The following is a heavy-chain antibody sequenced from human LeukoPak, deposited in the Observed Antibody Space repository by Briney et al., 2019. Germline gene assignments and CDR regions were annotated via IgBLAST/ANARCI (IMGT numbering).Heavy chain of an antibody. CDR2: ISSCSTI. D-gene: IGHD3-22*01. CDR3: ARDAVWGYYDSSGYYPLDY. J-gene: IGHJ4*02. V-gene: IGHV3-48*01. Sequence: HPGGSLRLFCAASGFTFSSYSMNWVRQAPGKGLEWVSYISSCSTIYYADSVKGRFTISRDNAKNSLYLQMNSLRAEDTAVYYCARDAVWGYYDSSGYYPLDYWGQGTLVTVSS. CDR1: GFTFSSYS.